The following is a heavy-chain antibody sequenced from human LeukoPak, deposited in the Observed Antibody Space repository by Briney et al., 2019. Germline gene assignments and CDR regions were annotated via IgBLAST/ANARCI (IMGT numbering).Heavy chain of an antibody. D-gene: IGHD2-15*01. J-gene: IGHJ3*02. CDR2: ISGSGGST. Sequence: GGSLRLSCAASGFTFNNYAMSWVRQDPGKGLEWISAISGSGGSTYYADSVKGQFTISRDNSKNTVYLQMDGLRAGDTAVYYCAKDRGGTFPYNAFDIWGPGTRVTVSS. V-gene: IGHV3-23*01. CDR1: GFTFNNYA. CDR3: AKDRGGTFPYNAFDI.